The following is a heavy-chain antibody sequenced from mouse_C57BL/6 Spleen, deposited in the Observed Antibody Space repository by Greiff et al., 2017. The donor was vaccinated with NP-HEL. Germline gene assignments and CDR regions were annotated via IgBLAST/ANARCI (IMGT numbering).Heavy chain of an antibody. D-gene: IGHD2-5*01. CDR1: GFNIKDDY. CDR3: TTEGDYYSNRAWFAY. CDR2: IDPENGDT. V-gene: IGHV14-4*01. Sequence: VQLQQSGAELVRPGASVKLSCTASGFNIKDDYMHWVKQRPEQGLEWIGWIDPENGDTEYASKFQGKATITADTSSNTAYLQLSSLTSEDTAVYYCTTEGDYYSNRAWFAYWGQGTLVTVSA. J-gene: IGHJ3*01.